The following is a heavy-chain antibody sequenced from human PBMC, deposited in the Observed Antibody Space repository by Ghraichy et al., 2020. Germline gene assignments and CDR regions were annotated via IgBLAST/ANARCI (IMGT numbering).Heavy chain of an antibody. J-gene: IGHJ5*02. CDR2: VYSSGTT. Sequence: SETLSLTCTVSGGSIRSPDYYWAWIRQSPGKGLELIGSVYSSGTTHYNPSLKSRVSIFVDTSTNQLSLDLITVTAADTAVYFCARRFAYSGSSDPWGPGTLVVVSS. CDR3: ARRFAYSGSSDP. V-gene: IGHV4-39*01. CDR1: GGSIRSPDYY. D-gene: IGHD1-26*01.